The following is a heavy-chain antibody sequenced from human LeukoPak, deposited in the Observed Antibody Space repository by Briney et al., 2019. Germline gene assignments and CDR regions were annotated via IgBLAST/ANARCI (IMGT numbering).Heavy chain of an antibody. CDR2: INHSGST. CDR3: ASWQRGYSSSGYYGMDV. V-gene: IGHV4-34*01. CDR1: GGSFSGYY. D-gene: IGHD5-18*01. Sequence: SETLSLTCAVYGGSFSGYYWSWIRQPPGKGLDWIGEINHSGSTNYNPSLKSRVTISVDTSKNQFSLKLSSVTAADTAVYYCASWQRGYSSSGYYGMDVWGQGTTVTVSS. J-gene: IGHJ6*02.